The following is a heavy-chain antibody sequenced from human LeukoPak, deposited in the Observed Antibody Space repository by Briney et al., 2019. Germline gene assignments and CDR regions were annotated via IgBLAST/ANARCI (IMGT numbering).Heavy chain of an antibody. V-gene: IGHV3-53*04. CDR2: IYSGGST. D-gene: IGHD6-13*01. Sequence: GGSLRLSCAASGFTVSSNYMSWVRQAPGKGLEWVSVIYSGGSTYYADSVKGRFTISRHNSKNTLYLQMNSLRAEDTAVYYCARDAIGYSSRPNQYYYYGMDVWGQGTTVTVSS. CDR1: GFTVSSNY. J-gene: IGHJ6*02. CDR3: ARDAIGYSSRPNQYYYYGMDV.